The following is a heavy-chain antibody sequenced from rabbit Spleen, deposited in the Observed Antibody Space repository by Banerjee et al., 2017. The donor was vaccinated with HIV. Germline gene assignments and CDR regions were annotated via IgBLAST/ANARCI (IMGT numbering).Heavy chain of an antibody. V-gene: IGHV1S45*01. J-gene: IGHJ4*01. CDR3: ASGYSDVYFSL. D-gene: IGHD1-1*01. CDR2: IYAATGKP. Sequence: QEQLEESGGDLVKPGASLTLTCTASGFSFSSNAMCWFRQAPGKGLEWIACIYAATGKPVYATWAKGRFTISRTSSTTVTLQMTSLTAADTATYFCASGYSDVYFSLWGPGTLVTVS. CDR1: GFSFSSNA.